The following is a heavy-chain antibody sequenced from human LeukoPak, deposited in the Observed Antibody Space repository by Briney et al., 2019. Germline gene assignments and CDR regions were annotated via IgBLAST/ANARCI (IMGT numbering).Heavy chain of an antibody. CDR3: ARVVLSVEMATILGY. J-gene: IGHJ4*02. Sequence: PGGSLRLSCAASRFTFSSYGMHWVRQAPGKGLEWVAYIQYDGSNEQYADSVKGRFSISRDSSKNILYLQMNSLRAEDTAVYYCARVVLSVEMATILGYWGQGTLVTVSS. V-gene: IGHV3-30*02. CDR2: IQYDGSNE. CDR1: RFTFSSYG. D-gene: IGHD5-24*01.